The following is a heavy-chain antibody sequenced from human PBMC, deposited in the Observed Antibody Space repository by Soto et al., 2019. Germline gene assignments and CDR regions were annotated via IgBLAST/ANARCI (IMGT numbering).Heavy chain of an antibody. CDR3: ARDLGGWPDY. CDR1: EYTFTYCS. D-gene: IGHD2-15*01. V-gene: IGHV1-45*02. J-gene: IGHJ4*02. CDR2: ITLYNGNT. Sequence: ASVKVSCKASEYTFTYCSLHWLQQAPGQGLERMRWITLYNGNTNYAKKFQGRVTITRDMSLSTAYMELSSLRSEDTAVYYCARDLGGWPDYWGQGTLVTVSS.